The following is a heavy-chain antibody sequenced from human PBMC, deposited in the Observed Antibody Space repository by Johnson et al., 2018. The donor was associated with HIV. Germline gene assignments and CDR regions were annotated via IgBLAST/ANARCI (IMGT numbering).Heavy chain of an antibody. CDR1: GFTFSSYA. D-gene: IGHD5-18*01. J-gene: IGHJ3*02. CDR2: ISYDGSNK. V-gene: IGHV3-30*04. CDR3: ASRSYGYVRHAFDI. Sequence: QVQLVESGGGLVQPGGSLRLSCAASGFTFSSYAMHWVRQAPGKGLEWVAVISYDGSNKYYADSVKGRFTISRDNSKNTRYLQMNSMRAEDTAVYYCASRSYGYVRHAFDIWGQGTMVTVSS.